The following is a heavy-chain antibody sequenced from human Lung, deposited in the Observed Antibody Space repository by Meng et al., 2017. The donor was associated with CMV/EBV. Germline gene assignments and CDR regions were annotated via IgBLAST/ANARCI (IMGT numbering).Heavy chain of an antibody. J-gene: IGHJ4*02. V-gene: IGHV3-48*03. D-gene: IGHD3-22*01. CDR3: ARTPRGYSFGYSAFYLYS. CDR1: GFTFNIFE. CDR2: INDATNSK. Sequence: SCAASGFTFNIFEMNWVRQTPGKGLEWVAYINDATNSKFYADSVKGRFTISRDNAQNSLFLQMNSLRVEDTAIYYCARTPRGYSFGYSAFYLYSWGRGXLVTVS.